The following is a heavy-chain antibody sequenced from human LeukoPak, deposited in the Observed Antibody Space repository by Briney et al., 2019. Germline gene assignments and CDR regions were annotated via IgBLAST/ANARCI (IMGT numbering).Heavy chain of an antibody. J-gene: IGHJ6*02. CDR3: AKDVRVGGGGMDV. CDR2: ISDSGGNT. D-gene: IGHD1-26*01. CDR1: GFTFSTYA. V-gene: IGHV3-23*01. Sequence: PGGSLRLSCAPSGFTFSTYAMTWVRQAPAKGLAWVSRISDSGGNTYYADSVKGRFTISRDNSKNTLSLKMNSLRAEDTAVYYCAKDVRVGGGGMDVWGQGTPVTVSS.